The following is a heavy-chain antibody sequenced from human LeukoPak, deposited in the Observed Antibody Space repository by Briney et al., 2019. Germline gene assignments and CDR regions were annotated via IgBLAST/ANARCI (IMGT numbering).Heavy chain of an antibody. CDR1: GGSISSGTW. Sequence: SETLSLTCAVSGGSISSGTWWSWVRQPPGKGLEWIGEVIHSGSTKCNPSLESRVSMSVDKSRNQFSPKLNSLSAADTAIYYCAYSHDYVWGNWGQGTLVTVSS. D-gene: IGHD3-16*01. CDR3: AYSHDYVWGN. J-gene: IGHJ4*02. CDR2: VIHSGST. V-gene: IGHV4-4*02.